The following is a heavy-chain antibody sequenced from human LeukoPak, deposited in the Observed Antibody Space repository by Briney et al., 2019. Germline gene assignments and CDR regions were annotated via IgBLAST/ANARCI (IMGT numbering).Heavy chain of an antibody. J-gene: IGHJ5*02. CDR2: IIPIFGTA. CDR3: AKTSLGWLDP. Sequence: GASVKVSCKASGGTFSSYAISWVRQAPGQGLEWMGGIIPIFGTANYAQKFQGRVTITADESTSTAYMELSSLRSEDTAVYYCAKTSLGWLDPWGQGALVTVSP. D-gene: IGHD7-27*01. V-gene: IGHV1-69*13. CDR1: GGTFSSYA.